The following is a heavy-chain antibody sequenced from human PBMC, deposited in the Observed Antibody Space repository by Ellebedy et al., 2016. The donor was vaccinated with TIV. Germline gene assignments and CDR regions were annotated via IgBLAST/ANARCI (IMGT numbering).Heavy chain of an antibody. Sequence: MPSETLSLTCTVSGGSISSSDYYWGWIRQPPGKGLEWIGSMFYSGSTDYNPSLKSRVTISGDTSKNHFSLKLSSATAADTAVYYCARVSRGYNYGSDYYMDVWGKGTTVTVSS. V-gene: IGHV4-39*07. CDR3: ARVSRGYNYGSDYYMDV. CDR1: GGSISSSDYY. J-gene: IGHJ6*03. CDR2: MFYSGST. D-gene: IGHD5-18*01.